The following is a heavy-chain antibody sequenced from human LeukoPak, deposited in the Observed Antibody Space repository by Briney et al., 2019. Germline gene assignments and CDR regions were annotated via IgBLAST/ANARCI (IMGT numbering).Heavy chain of an antibody. CDR1: GFTFSDYY. CDR2: ISSSGSTI. Sequence: GGSLRLSCAASGFTFSDYYMSWIRQAPGKGLEWVSNISSSGSTIYYADSVKGRFTISRDNAKNSLYLQMNSLRAEDTAVYYCARFGPYYDSSGYYYDAFDIWGQGTMVTVSS. CDR3: ARFGPYYDSSGYYYDAFDI. D-gene: IGHD3-22*01. V-gene: IGHV3-11*01. J-gene: IGHJ3*02.